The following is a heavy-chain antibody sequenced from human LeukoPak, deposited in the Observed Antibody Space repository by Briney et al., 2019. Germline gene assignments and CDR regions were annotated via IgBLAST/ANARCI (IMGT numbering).Heavy chain of an antibody. CDR2: IWLDGSAT. CDR3: ARDLNREDFDY. D-gene: IGHD1-14*01. Sequence: GSLRLSCAASGFGFSNYDMHWVRQAPGKGLEWVAIIWLDGSATYYGDSVKGRFTISRDNSKNILYLQMNDLRVEDTAVYYCARDLNREDFDYWGQGTLVAVSS. J-gene: IGHJ4*02. CDR1: GFGFSNYD. V-gene: IGHV3-33*01.